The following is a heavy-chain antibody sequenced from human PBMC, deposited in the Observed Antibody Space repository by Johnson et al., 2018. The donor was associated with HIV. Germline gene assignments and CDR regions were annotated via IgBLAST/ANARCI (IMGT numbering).Heavy chain of an antibody. V-gene: IGHV3-20*04. D-gene: IGHD1-26*01. J-gene: IGHJ3*02. CDR3: ARELYAILGAFDI. CDR2: INWNGGST. Sequence: VQLVESGGGLVQPGESLRLSCAASGFTFDDYGMSWVREVPGKGLEWVSGINWNGGSTTYADSVKGRFTISRDNAKNSLYLQMNSLRAEDTALYYCARELYAILGAFDIWGQGTMVIVSS. CDR1: GFTFDDYG.